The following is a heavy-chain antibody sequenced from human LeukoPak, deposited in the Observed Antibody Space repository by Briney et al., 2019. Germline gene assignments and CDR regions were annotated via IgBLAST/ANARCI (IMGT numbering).Heavy chain of an antibody. J-gene: IGHJ4*02. CDR1: GFTFNTYW. CDR2: INEDGGEK. Sequence: GGSLRLSCAASGFTFNTYWMSWVRQAPGKGLEWVANINEDGGEKYYVDSVKGRIIISRDNARNSLYLQMNSPRAEDTAVYYCAKDGRLHSYGIYYFDYWGQGTLVTVSS. V-gene: IGHV3-7*01. D-gene: IGHD5-18*01. CDR3: AKDGRLHSYGIYYFDY.